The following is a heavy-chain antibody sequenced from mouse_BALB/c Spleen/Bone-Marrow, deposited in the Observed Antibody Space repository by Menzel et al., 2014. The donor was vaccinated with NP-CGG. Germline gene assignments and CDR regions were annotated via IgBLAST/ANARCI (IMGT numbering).Heavy chain of an antibody. J-gene: IGHJ2*01. Sequence: SRADLLQPEVYLKLSCATSGFTFTDYYMSWVRQPPGKALEWLGFIRNKANGYTTEYSASVKGRFTISRDNSQSILYLQMNTLRAEDSATYYCARDRAARATLYYFHYW. V-gene: IGHV7-3*02. D-gene: IGHD3-1*01. CDR2: IRNKANGYTT. CDR3: ARDRAARATLYYFHY. CDR1: GFTFTDYY.